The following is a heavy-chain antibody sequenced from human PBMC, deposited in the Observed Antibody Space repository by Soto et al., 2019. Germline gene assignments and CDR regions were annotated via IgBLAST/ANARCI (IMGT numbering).Heavy chain of an antibody. D-gene: IGHD5-18*01. V-gene: IGHV4-31*03. CDR3: ARQGYRYGQGLDY. CDR1: GGSISSGGYY. CDR2: IYYSGST. J-gene: IGHJ4*02. Sequence: QVQLQQSRPGLVKPSQTLSLTCTVSGGSISSGGYYWSWIRQHPGNVLEWLGYIYYSGSTYYNPSLKSRVTISIDTSKNQFSLKLSSVTAADTALYYCARQGYRYGQGLDYWGQGTLVTVSS.